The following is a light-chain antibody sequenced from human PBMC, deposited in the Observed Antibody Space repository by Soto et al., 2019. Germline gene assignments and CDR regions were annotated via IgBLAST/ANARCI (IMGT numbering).Light chain of an antibody. J-gene: IGKJ5*01. CDR2: GAS. Sequence: ILMTQSPATLSVSPGERATLSCRASQSVNSNYLAWYQQKPGHAPSLLIYGASSRPTGIPDRLSGSGSGTDFTLTISRLEPEDFAVYYCQQYGSSSTFGQGTRLEIK. V-gene: IGKV3-20*01. CDR1: QSVNSNY. CDR3: QQYGSSST.